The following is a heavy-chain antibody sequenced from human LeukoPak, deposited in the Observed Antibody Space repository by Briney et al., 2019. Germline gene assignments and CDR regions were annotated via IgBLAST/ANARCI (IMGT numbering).Heavy chain of an antibody. Sequence: ASVKVSCKASGYTFTSYGISWVRQAPGQGLEWMGWISAYNGNTNYAQKLQGRVTMTTDTSTTTAYMELRSLRSGDTAVSYCARARRPMTTVRYYYMDVWGKATTVSVSS. V-gene: IGHV1-18*01. CDR3: ARARRPMTTVRYYYMDV. CDR1: GYTFTSYG. CDR2: ISAYNGNT. J-gene: IGHJ6*03. D-gene: IGHD4-11*01.